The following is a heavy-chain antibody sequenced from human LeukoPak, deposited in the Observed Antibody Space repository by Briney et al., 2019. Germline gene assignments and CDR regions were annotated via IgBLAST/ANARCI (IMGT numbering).Heavy chain of an antibody. J-gene: IGHJ4*02. CDR2: IYYSGST. CDR1: GGSISSGGYS. V-gene: IGHV4-31*03. D-gene: IGHD6-13*01. CDR3: ARIRLAAADV. Sequence: PSETLSLTCTVSGGSISSGGYSWSWIRQHPGKGLEWIGYIYYSGSTYYNPSLKSRVTISVGTSKNQFSLKLSSVTAADTAVYYCARIRLAAADVWGQGTLVTVSS.